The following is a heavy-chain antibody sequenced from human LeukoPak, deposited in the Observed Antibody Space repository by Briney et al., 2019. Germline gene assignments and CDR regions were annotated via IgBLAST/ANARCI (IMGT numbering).Heavy chain of an antibody. Sequence: PSETLSLTCAVSGGSISSSNWWSWVRQPPGKGLEWIGEIYHSGSTNYNPSLKSRVTISVDKSKNQFSLKLSSVTAADTAVYYCARAVPAAMLKTYFDYWGQGTLVTVSS. CDR1: GGSISSSNW. CDR2: IYHSGST. V-gene: IGHV4-4*02. CDR3: ARAVPAAMLKTYFDY. D-gene: IGHD2-2*01. J-gene: IGHJ4*02.